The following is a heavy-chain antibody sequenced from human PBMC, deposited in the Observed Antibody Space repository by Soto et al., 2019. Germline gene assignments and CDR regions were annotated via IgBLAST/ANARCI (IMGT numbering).Heavy chain of an antibody. CDR3: AKDESFSSRTYGMDV. Sequence: RGSLRLSCTVSGLTFSSHAMTWVRQSPGKGLEWVSVITNSGGVTYYANSVKGRFTISRDNSKNTLYLQMNGLRAEDTAVYYCAKDESFSSRTYGMDVWGQGTTVTVSS. V-gene: IGHV3-23*01. D-gene: IGHD6-19*01. CDR1: GLTFSSHA. CDR2: ITNSGGVT. J-gene: IGHJ6*02.